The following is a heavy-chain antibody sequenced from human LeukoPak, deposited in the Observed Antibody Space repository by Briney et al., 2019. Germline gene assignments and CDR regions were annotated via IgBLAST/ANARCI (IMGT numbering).Heavy chain of an antibody. CDR1: GNSISSGDNY. CDR3: ARDVQRFYFDY. V-gene: IGHV4-61*02. CDR2: IYTSGST. J-gene: IGHJ4*02. D-gene: IGHD3-10*02. Sequence: TSETLSLTCTVSGNSISSGDNYWSWIRQPAGKGLEWIGRIYTSGSTNYNPSLKSRVTISVDKSKNQFSLKLSSVTAADTAVYYCARDVQRFYFDYWGQGTLVTVSS.